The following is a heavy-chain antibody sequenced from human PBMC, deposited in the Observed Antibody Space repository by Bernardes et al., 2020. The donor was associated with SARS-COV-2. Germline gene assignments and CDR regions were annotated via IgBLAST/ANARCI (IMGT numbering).Heavy chain of an antibody. CDR3: ASHRVAGTWDFDY. J-gene: IGHJ4*02. CDR1: GYTFTGYY. V-gene: IGHV1-2*02. D-gene: IGHD6-19*01. Sequence: ASVKVSCKASGYTFTGYYMHWVRQAPGQGLEWMGWINPNSGGTNYAQKFQGRVTMTRDTSINTAYMEVSRLRSDDTAVYYCASHRVAGTWDFDYWGQGTLVTVSS. CDR2: INPNSGGT.